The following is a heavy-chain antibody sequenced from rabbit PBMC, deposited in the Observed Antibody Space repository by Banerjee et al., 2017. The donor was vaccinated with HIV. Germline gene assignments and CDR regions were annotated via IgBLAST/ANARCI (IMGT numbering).Heavy chain of an antibody. CDR1: GFPFNDNYW. V-gene: IGHV1S45*01. J-gene: IGHJ4*01. D-gene: IGHD2-1*01. CDR3: ARGSATMTLVITGYYLSL. Sequence: QEQVEESGGDLVKPEGSLTLTCTASGFPFNDNYWICWVRQAPGKGLEWIGCIYFDSSGDTAYANWAKGRVTISRASSTTVTLQMTSLTAADTATYFCARGSATMTLVITGYYLSLWGPGTLVTVS. CDR2: IYFDSSGDT.